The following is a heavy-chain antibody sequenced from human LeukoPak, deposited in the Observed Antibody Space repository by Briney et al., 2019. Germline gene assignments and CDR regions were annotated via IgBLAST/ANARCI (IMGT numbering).Heavy chain of an antibody. Sequence: PSETLSLTCTVSGGSISSGSYCWSWIRQPAGKGLEWIGRIYTSGCTNYNPSLKSRVTISVDTSKNQFSLKLSSVTAADTAVYYCARRLGQQLIRGRYFDLWGRGTLVTVSS. CDR3: ARRLGQQLIRGRYFDL. CDR2: IYTSGCT. J-gene: IGHJ2*01. D-gene: IGHD6-13*01. V-gene: IGHV4-61*02. CDR1: GGSISSGSYC.